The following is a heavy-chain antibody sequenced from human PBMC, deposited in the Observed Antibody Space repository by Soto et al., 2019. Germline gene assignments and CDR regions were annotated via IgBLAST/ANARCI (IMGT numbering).Heavy chain of an antibody. CDR3: ARDSSGPGYSYGKFDY. D-gene: IGHD5-18*01. V-gene: IGHV4-31*03. CDR2: IYYSGIT. Sequence: SETLSLTCTVSGVSVSTGVYFWTWIRQHPGKVLEWIGNIYYSGITYYNPSLRGRVSISLDPSESQFSLKLNSVTAADTAVYYCARDSSGPGYSYGKFDYWGQGALVTVSS. CDR1: GVSVSTGVYF. J-gene: IGHJ4*02.